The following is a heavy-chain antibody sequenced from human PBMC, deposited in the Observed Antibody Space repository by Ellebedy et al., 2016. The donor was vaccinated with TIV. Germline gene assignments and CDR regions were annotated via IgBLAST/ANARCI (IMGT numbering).Heavy chain of an antibody. CDR3: ARGWFGSGMGV. CDR1: GDSVSTDIG. V-gene: IGHV6-1*01. J-gene: IGHJ6*02. CDR2: TYYRSKWNN. D-gene: IGHD3-10*01. Sequence: SQTLSLTCVISGDSVSTDIGWNWIRQSPSRGLEWLGRTYYRSKWNNDYAVSLKSRITIHPDTSKNLFSLRLNSVTPEDTAVYYCARGWFGSGMGVWGQGTTVTVSS.